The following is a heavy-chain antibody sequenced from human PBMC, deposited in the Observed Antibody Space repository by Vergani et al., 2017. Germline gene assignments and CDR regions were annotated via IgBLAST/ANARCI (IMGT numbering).Heavy chain of an antibody. Sequence: EVQLLESGGRLVQPGGSLRLSCAASGFTFSSYAMSWVRQAPGRGLEWVSAISGSGGSTYYADSVKGRFTISRDNSKNTLYLQMNSLRAEDTAVYYCAKGLSYSSSPWDYWGQGTLVTVSS. CDR3: AKGLSYSSSPWDY. V-gene: IGHV3-23*01. CDR2: ISGSGGST. D-gene: IGHD6-6*01. J-gene: IGHJ4*02. CDR1: GFTFSSYA.